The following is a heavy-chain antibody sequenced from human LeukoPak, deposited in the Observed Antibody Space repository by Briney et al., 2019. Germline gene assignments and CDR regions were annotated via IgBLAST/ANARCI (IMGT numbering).Heavy chain of an antibody. CDR2: TYFTGST. D-gene: IGHD3-22*01. Sequence: PSQTLSLTCTVSGDSVISGDYRWTWIRQPPGKGLEWIGYTYFTGSTYFNPSLKRRVAISIDTSKNQFSLQLTSVTVADTAVYYCARVQKSNNGYYYLADSWGPGTLVPVSS. V-gene: IGHV4-30-4*01. CDR1: GDSVISGDYR. J-gene: IGHJ4*02. CDR3: ARVQKSNNGYYYLADS.